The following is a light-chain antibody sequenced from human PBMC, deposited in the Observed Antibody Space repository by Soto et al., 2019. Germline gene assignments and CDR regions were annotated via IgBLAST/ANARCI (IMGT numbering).Light chain of an antibody. J-gene: IGKJ4*02. CDR3: QQYNDWRPLT. CDR2: DAS. CDR1: QSIRTN. V-gene: IGKV3-15*01. Sequence: EIMMTQSPATVSVSPGERATLSCRASQSIRTNVAWYQQKPGQALRLLIYDASTRATGLSSRFSGSGSGTEFTLTISSLQSEDVAIYYCQQYNDWRPLTFGGVTRLEI.